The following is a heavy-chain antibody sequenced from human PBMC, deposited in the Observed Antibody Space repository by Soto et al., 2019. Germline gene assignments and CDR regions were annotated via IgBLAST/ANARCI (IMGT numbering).Heavy chain of an antibody. CDR2: IISCGCST. CDR1: GFTFSNYW. CDR3: AKQVFES. J-gene: IGHJ4*02. Sequence: GGSLRPSCAASGFTFSNYWMHWVRQAPGKGLVGVSRIISCGCSTYHADSVTARYIIYRDNAKNRLYLPINSLRSADTGLSYSAKQVFESWGQGTLVTFSS. V-gene: IGHV3-74*01.